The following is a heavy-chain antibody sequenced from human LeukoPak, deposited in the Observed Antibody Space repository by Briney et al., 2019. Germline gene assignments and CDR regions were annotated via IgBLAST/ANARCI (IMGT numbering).Heavy chain of an antibody. D-gene: IGHD6-13*01. J-gene: IGHJ4*02. CDR3: ARDRSISAAGDTY. V-gene: IGHV3-74*01. CDR1: GFTFSDYW. CDR2: VNRDGSST. Sequence: GGSLRLSCAASGFTFSDYWMHWVRQAPGKGLVWVSRVNRDGSSTSYADSVKGRFTISRDNAKNTLSLQMNSLRAEDTAVHYCARDRSISAAGDTYWGQGTLVTVSS.